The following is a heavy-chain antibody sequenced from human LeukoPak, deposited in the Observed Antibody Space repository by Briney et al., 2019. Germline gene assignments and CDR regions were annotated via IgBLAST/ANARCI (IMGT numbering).Heavy chain of an antibody. Sequence: SETLSLTCTVSGYSISSGYYWGWIRQPPGKGLEWIGSIYHSGSTYYNPSLKSRVTISVDTSKNQFSLKLSSVTAADTAVYYCATTGYYYYYMDVWGEGTTVTVSS. CDR1: GYSISSGYY. J-gene: IGHJ6*03. CDR2: IYHSGST. V-gene: IGHV4-38-2*02. CDR3: ATTGYYYYYMDV.